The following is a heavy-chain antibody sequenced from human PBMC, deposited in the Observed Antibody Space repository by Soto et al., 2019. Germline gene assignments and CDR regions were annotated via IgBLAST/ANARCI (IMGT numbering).Heavy chain of an antibody. J-gene: IGHJ6*02. V-gene: IGHV1-18*04. CDR2: ISAYNGNT. Sequence: GASVNVSCKASGYTFTSYGISWVRQAPGQGLEWMGWISAYNGNTNYAQKLQGRVNMTTDTSTSTAYMELRTVRAEDKAVYYCARVEQLPHARRGESSYGMDVWGQGTMVTVSS. D-gene: IGHD6-13*01. CDR1: GYTFTSYG. CDR3: ARVEQLPHARRGESSYGMDV.